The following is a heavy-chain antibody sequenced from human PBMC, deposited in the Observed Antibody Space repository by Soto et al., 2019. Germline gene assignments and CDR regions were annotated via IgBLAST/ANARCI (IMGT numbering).Heavy chain of an antibody. CDR1: GGTFSSYA. D-gene: IGHD6-25*01. V-gene: IGHV1-69*13. CDR2: IIPIFGTA. Sequence: GASVKVSCKASGGTFSSYAISWVRQAPGQGLEWMGGIIPIFGTANYAQEFQGRVTITADESTSTAYMELSSLRSEDTAVYYCARVNSGAERSFDYWGQGTLVTVSS. J-gene: IGHJ4*02. CDR3: ARVNSGAERSFDY.